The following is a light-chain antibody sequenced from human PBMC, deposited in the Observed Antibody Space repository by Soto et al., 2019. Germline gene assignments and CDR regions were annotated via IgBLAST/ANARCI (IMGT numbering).Light chain of an antibody. J-gene: IGKJ1*01. Sequence: DIQMTQSPSSLSASVGDRVTIPCRASQSISNYLSWYQQIPGKAPKLLIYAASTLRSGVSSRFSGSGSGTYFTLTISSLQPEDFATYYCQQSYSTPWTFGQGTKVEIK. CDR3: QQSYSTPWT. V-gene: IGKV1-39*01. CDR2: AAS. CDR1: QSISNY.